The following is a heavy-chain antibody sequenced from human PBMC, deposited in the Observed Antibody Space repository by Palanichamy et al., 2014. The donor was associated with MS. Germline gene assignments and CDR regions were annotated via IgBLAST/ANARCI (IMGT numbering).Heavy chain of an antibody. V-gene: IGHV5-51*03. Sequence: EVQLVQSGAEVKKPGESLKISCKGSGYSFTSYWIGWVRQMPGKGLEWMGIIYPGDSDTRYSPSFQGQVTISADKSISTAYLQWSSLKASDTAMYYCARRVAVAGRRRGEGLPRNWYFDLWGRGTLVTVSS. CDR3: ARRVAVAGRRRGEGLPRNWYFDL. J-gene: IGHJ2*01. D-gene: IGHD6-19*01. CDR1: GYSFTSYW. CDR2: IYPGDSDT.